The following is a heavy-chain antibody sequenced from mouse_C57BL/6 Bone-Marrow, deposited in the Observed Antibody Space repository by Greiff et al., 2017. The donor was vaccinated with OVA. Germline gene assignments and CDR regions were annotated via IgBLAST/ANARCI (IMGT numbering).Heavy chain of an antibody. CDR1: GYTFTSYW. CDR2: IYPSDSET. V-gene: IGHV1-61*01. CDR3: ARWGYDYNFDY. Sequence: QVQLKQPGAELVRPGSSVKLSCKASGYTFTSYWMDWVKQRPGQGLEWIGNIYPSDSETHYNQKFKDKATLTVDKSSSTAYMQLSSLTSEDSAVYYCARWGYDYNFDYWGQGTTLTVSS. J-gene: IGHJ2*01. D-gene: IGHD2-4*01.